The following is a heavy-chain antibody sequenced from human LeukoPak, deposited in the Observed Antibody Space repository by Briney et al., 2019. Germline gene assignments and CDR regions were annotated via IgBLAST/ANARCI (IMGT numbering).Heavy chain of an antibody. CDR2: INPSGGRT. Sequence: ASVKVSCKASGYTFTSYYMHWVRQAPGQGLEWMGIINPSGGRTSYAQKFQGRVTMTRDTSTSTVYMELSSLRSEDTAVYYCARSKLDYDFWSGYYPHPFDYWGQGTLVTVSS. D-gene: IGHD3-3*01. J-gene: IGHJ4*02. V-gene: IGHV1-46*01. CDR3: ARSKLDYDFWSGYYPHPFDY. CDR1: GYTFTSYY.